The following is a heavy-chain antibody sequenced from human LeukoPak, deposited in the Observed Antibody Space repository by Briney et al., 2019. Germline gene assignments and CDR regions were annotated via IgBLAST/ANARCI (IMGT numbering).Heavy chain of an antibody. V-gene: IGHV4-59*01. Sequence: SESLSLTCTVSGDSITSNYWGWIRQPPGKGLEWIGYLRYGGNTNHNSSLKSRITISLDTSKNQFSLRLSSVTAADTAIYYCARESSTSQTNLFDYWGQGTLVTVSS. CDR1: GDSITSNY. D-gene: IGHD6-6*01. J-gene: IGHJ4*02. CDR3: ARESSTSQTNLFDY. CDR2: LRYGGNT.